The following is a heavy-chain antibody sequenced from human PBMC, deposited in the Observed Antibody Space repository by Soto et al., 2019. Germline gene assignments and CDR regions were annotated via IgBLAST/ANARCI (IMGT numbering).Heavy chain of an antibody. CDR3: SKDLWIAVAGTGC. CDR1: GYTFSTYA. J-gene: IGHJ4*02. CDR2: INAAGRYT. Sequence: EVQLLESGGGLVQPGGSLRLSCTVSGYTFSTYAMSWVRQAPGKGLEWVSGINAAGRYTYYADSVKGRFTISRDNSKDTLYLQMNSLRAEDTAVYYCSKDLWIAVAGTGCWGQGTLVTVSS. V-gene: IGHV3-23*01. D-gene: IGHD6-19*01.